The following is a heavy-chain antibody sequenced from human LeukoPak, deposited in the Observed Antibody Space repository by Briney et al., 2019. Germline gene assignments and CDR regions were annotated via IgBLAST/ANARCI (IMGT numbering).Heavy chain of an antibody. J-gene: IGHJ3*02. V-gene: IGHV4-59*01. CDR1: GGSISTYY. CDR3: ARVNWSGCDFRGAFDI. Sequence: SETLSLTCTVSGGSISTYYWSWIRQPPGKGLEWIGYIYYSGSTNYNPSLKSRVTISVDTSKNQFSLKLTSVTAADTAVYYCARVNWSGCDFRGAFDIWGQGTMVTVSS. CDR2: IYYSGST. D-gene: IGHD5-12*01.